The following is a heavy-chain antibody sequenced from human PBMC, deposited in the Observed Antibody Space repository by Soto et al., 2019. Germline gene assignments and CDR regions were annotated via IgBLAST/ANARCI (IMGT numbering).Heavy chain of an antibody. J-gene: IGHJ5*02. CDR2: MNPNSANT. CDR3: ARMATYGALNWFDP. V-gene: IGHV1-8*01. CDR1: GYAFRDYD. D-gene: IGHD1-26*01. Sequence: XSVKVSCKASGYAFRDYDISWVRQAPVQGLEWMGWMNPNSANTGYAQKFQGRVSMTRDMSISTAYMELSRLRPEDTAIYYCARMATYGALNWFDPWGQGALVTVSS.